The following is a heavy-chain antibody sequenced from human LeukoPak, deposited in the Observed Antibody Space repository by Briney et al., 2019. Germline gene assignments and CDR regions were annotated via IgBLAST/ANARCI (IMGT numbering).Heavy chain of an antibody. J-gene: IGHJ5*02. CDR2: IYHSGST. D-gene: IGHD1-1*01. CDR3: AREGTSGKHLNWFDH. CDR1: GGFISSINW. V-gene: IGHV4-4*02. Sequence: SETLSLTCAFSGGFISSINWWSWVRQPPGKGLEWIGEIYHSGSTNYNPSLKSRVTISVDKSKNQFSLKLSSVTAADTAMYYYAREGTSGKHLNWFDHWGQGTLVTVSS.